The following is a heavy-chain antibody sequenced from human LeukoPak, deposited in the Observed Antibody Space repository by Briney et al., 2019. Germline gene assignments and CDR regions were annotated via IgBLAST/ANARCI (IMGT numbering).Heavy chain of an antibody. J-gene: IGHJ6*02. Sequence: GGSLRLSCAASGFTVSSNYMSWVRQAPGKGLEWVSVIYSGGSTYYADSVKGRFTISRDNSKNTLYLQMNSLRAEDTAVYYYARFDVVVAATRMVDYYGMDVWGQGTTVTVSS. CDR2: IYSGGST. V-gene: IGHV3-66*01. D-gene: IGHD2-15*01. CDR1: GFTVSSNY. CDR3: ARFDVVVAATRMVDYYGMDV.